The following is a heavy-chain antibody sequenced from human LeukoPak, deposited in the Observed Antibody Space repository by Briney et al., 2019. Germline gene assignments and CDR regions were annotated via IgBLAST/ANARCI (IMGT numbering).Heavy chain of an antibody. CDR3: ARDYADYVGLFFFDY. Sequence: GGSLRLSCAASGFTFNNYAMNWVRQAPGKGLEWVSSISGGGETTYYADSAKGRFTISRDNSQNTLYLQMNSLRAEDTAVYYCARDYADYVGLFFFDYWGQGTLVTVSS. V-gene: IGHV3-23*01. CDR1: GFTFNNYA. J-gene: IGHJ4*02. D-gene: IGHD4-17*01. CDR2: ISGGGETT.